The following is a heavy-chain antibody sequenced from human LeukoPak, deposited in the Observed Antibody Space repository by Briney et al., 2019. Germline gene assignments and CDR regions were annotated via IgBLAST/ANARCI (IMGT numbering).Heavy chain of an antibody. V-gene: IGHV1-69*13. J-gene: IGHJ6*03. CDR2: IIPIFGTA. CDR1: GGTFSSYT. CDR3: ARPSDPYYYYYYYMDV. Sequence: GASVKVSCKASGGTFSSYTTSWVRQAPGQGLEWMGGIIPIFGTANYAQKFQGRVTIIADESTSTAYMELSSLRSEDTAVYYCARPSDPYYYYYYYMDVWGKGTTVTISS.